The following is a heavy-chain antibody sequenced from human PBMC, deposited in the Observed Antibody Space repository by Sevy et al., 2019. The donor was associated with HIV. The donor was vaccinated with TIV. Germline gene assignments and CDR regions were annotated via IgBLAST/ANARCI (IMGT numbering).Heavy chain of an antibody. CDR1: GFSFDSYG. J-gene: IGHJ6*02. D-gene: IGHD3-10*01. Sequence: GGSLRLSCAVSGFSFDSYGMTWVRQAPGKGLEWVSAISGSGGSTYYADSVKGRFTISRDNSKNTLYLQMNSLRAEDTAVYYCAKEQRITMVRGSPYYGMDVWGQGTTVTVSS. CDR3: AKEQRITMVRGSPYYGMDV. V-gene: IGHV3-23*01. CDR2: ISGSGGST.